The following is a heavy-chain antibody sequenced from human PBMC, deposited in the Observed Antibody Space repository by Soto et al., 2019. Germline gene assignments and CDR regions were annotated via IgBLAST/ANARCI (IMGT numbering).Heavy chain of an antibody. D-gene: IGHD2-8*02. V-gene: IGHV4-4*02. Sequence: ESLSLTCSVSGDSISSGGWWSWVRQPPGKGLEWIAEIFHDGNTNYSPSLKSRVTISVDKSQNQFSLKVYSVTAADTAVYYCARHEGWTGPDQWGQGTLVTVYS. CDR1: GDSISSGGW. J-gene: IGHJ5*02. CDR2: IFHDGNT. CDR3: ARHEGWTGPDQ.